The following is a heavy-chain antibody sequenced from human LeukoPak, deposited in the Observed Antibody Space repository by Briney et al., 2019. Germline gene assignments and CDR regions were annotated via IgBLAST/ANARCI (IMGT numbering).Heavy chain of an antibody. CDR2: VYHSGTT. Sequence: SETLSLTCTVSGGSINSGRYYWSWIRQLPGKGPEWLGYVYHSGTTSYSPSLKSRITMSVDTSKNQFSLMLSSVTAADTAVYYCAREPTSDAPTVNTRAFDPWGQGSLVTVSS. CDR3: AREPTSDAPTVNTRAFDP. J-gene: IGHJ5*02. CDR1: GGSINSGRYY. D-gene: IGHD4-17*01. V-gene: IGHV4-31*03.